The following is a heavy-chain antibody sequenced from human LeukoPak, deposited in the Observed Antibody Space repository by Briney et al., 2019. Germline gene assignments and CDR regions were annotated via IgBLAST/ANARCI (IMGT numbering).Heavy chain of an antibody. D-gene: IGHD7-27*01. CDR2: INGDGSST. Sequence: PGGSLRLSCAASGFTFSSYWMHWVRQAPGKGLVWVSRINGDGSSTSYADSVKGRFTISRDNAKNTLYLQMNSLRAEDTAVYYCASGGLNCGTPHYYHRMDVRGQGTTVTVSS. CDR1: GFTFSSYW. J-gene: IGHJ6*02. V-gene: IGHV3-74*01. CDR3: ASGGLNCGTPHYYHRMDV.